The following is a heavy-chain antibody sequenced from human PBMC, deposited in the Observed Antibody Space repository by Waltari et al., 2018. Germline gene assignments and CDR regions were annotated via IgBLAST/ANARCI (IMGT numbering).Heavy chain of an antibody. D-gene: IGHD4-4*01. Sequence: EVQLVESGGGLVQPGGSLRVSCAASGFTFSEHYMYWVRQAPGEGLEWVGFIRSKAYGGTAEYAASVKGRFTISRDDSKSIAYLQMSSLKTEDTAVYYCTVTTGYFEFWGQGALVTVSS. V-gene: IGHV3-49*04. CDR2: IRSKAYGGTA. J-gene: IGHJ1*01. CDR3: TVTTGYFEF. CDR1: GFTFSEHY.